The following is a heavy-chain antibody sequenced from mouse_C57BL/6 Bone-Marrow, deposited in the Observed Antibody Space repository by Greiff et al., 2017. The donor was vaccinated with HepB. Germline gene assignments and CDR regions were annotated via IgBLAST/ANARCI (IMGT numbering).Heavy chain of an antibody. CDR1: GFNIKDDY. V-gene: IGHV14-4*01. D-gene: IGHD2-1*01. J-gene: IGHJ2*01. CDR3: TLVSGKRGRDY. CDR2: IDPENGDT. Sequence: VQLKESGAELVRPGASVKLSCTASGFNIKDDYMHWVKQRPEQGLEWIGWIDPENGDTEDASKFQGKATITADTSSNTAYLQLSSLTSEDTAVYYCTLVSGKRGRDYWGQGTTLTVSS.